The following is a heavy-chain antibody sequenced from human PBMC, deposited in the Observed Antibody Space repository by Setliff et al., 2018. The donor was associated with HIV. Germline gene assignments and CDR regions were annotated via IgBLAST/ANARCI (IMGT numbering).Heavy chain of an antibody. CDR2: IKPDGSEK. Sequence: GGSLRLSCAASGFTFSSSWMSWVRQAPGKGLEWVAKIKPDGSEKYYVDSVRGRFTISRDNAKNSLYLQMNSLRAEDTAVYYCVKDLVYYASSGDLDYWGQGTLVSVSS. CDR1: GFTFSSSW. D-gene: IGHD3-22*01. J-gene: IGHJ4*02. V-gene: IGHV3-7*05. CDR3: VKDLVYYASSGDLDY.